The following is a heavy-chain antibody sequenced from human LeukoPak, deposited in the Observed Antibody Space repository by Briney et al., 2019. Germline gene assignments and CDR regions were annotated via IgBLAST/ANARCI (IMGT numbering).Heavy chain of an antibody. CDR1: GASISSSSYY. Sequence: PSETLSLTCTVSGASISSSSYYWGWIRQSPGMGLEWIVSIYYSGSTYFNPSLKSRVTMSVDTSKNHYSLKLTSVTAADTALYYRARHPGYYDSSGYYVSAFDIWGQGTMVTVSS. CDR3: ARHPGYYDSSGYYVSAFDI. V-gene: IGHV4-39*01. D-gene: IGHD3-22*01. J-gene: IGHJ3*02. CDR2: IYYSGST.